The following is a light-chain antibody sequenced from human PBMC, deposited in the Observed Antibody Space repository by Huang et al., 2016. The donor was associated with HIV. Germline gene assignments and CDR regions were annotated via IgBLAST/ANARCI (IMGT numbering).Light chain of an antibody. J-gene: IGKJ3*01. CDR2: AAS. CDR3: QKYNSAPRT. V-gene: IGKV1-27*01. CDR1: QGIANH. Sequence: DIQMTQSPSSLSASVGDRVTISGRASQGIANHLAWYHQRPGKAPKLLIYAASALQSGVPSRFSGSGSGTEFALTISSLQPEDVATYFCQKYNSAPRTFGPGTKVEIK.